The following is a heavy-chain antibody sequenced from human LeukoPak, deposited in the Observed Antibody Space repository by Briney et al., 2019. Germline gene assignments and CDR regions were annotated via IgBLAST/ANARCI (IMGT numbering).Heavy chain of an antibody. Sequence: GGSLRLSCAASGFTFSSYAMHWVRQAPGKGLEWVAVISYDGSNKYYADSVKGRFTISRDNSKNSLYLQMNSLRAEDTAVYYCARDCPSGCHHHWGQGTLVTVSS. D-gene: IGHD6-19*01. CDR3: ARDCPSGCHHH. CDR1: GFTFSSYA. V-gene: IGHV3-30*04. CDR2: ISYDGSNK. J-gene: IGHJ4*02.